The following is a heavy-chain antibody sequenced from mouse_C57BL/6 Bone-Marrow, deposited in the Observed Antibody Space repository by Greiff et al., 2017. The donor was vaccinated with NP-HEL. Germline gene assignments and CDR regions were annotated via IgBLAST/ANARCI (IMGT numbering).Heavy chain of an antibody. CDR3: GYYYGGIPV. V-gene: IGHV1-64*01. D-gene: IGHD1-1*01. CDR1: GYTFISYW. Sequence: LQPGAELVKPGASAKLSCKASGYTFISYWMHWVKQRPGQGLEWWGMIHPNSGSTNYNEKFKSKATLTADKSSSTAYMQLSSLTSEDSAAYYCGYYYGGIPVWGTGTTVTVSS. J-gene: IGHJ1*03. CDR2: IHPNSGST.